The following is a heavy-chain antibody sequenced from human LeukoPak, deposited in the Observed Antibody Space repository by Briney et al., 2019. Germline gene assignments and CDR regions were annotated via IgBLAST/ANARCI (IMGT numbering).Heavy chain of an antibody. J-gene: IGHJ4*02. CDR1: GFSFSTYA. V-gene: IGHV3-23*01. CDR2: ISGSGVDT. Sequence: PGGSLRLSCAASGFSFSTYAMSWVRQASGKGLEWVSGISGSGVDTHYAGSVKGRFRISRDNSKNTLYLQLSSLRADDTAVYYCASGTYRLGDYWGLGTLVTVSS. D-gene: IGHD3-10*01. CDR3: ASGTYRLGDY.